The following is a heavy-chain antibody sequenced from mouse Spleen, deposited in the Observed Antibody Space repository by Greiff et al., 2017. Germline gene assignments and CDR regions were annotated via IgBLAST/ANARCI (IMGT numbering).Heavy chain of an antibody. CDR3: ARASHYYGSWFAY. Sequence: QVQLQQPGAELVKPGASVKMSCKASGYTFTSYWITWVKQRPGQGLEWIGDIYPGSGSTNYNEKFKSKATLTVDTSSSTAYMQLSSLTSEDSAVYYCARASHYYGSWFAYWGQGTLVTVSA. J-gene: IGHJ3*01. V-gene: IGHV1-55*01. D-gene: IGHD1-2*01. CDR1: GYTFTSYW. CDR2: IYPGSGST.